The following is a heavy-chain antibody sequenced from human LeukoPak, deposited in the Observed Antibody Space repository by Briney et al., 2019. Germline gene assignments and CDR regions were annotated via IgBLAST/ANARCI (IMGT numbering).Heavy chain of an antibody. V-gene: IGHV4-59*08. CDR3: AGLHPRNTVDF. J-gene: IGHJ4*02. D-gene: IGHD2/OR15-2a*01. CDR2: ISDIGSI. Sequence: SETLSLTCTVSGGSISSYYWSWLRQPPGKGLEWIAYISDIGSINYNPSLKSRVTISLDTSKNQLSLELSSVTAADTAVYYCAGLHPRNTVDFWGQGTLVTVSS. CDR1: GGSISSYY.